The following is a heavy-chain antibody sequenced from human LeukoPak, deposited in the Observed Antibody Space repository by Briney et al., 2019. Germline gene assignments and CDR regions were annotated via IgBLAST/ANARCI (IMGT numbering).Heavy chain of an antibody. V-gene: IGHV3-7*03. CDR3: AREGRRPPYYYYMDV. CDR2: IKQDGSEK. CDR1: GFTFSSYW. J-gene: IGHJ6*03. Sequence: GGSLRLSCAASGFTFSSYWMSWVRQAPGKGLEWVANIKQDGSEKYYVDSVKGRFIIFRDNAKNSLYLEMNSLRAEDTAVYYCAREGRRPPYYYYMDVWGKGTTVTISS.